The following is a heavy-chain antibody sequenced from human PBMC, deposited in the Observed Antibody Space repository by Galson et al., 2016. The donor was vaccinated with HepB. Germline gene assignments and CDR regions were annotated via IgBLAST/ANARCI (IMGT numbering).Heavy chain of an antibody. CDR2: IEEDGSEK. CDR1: GFILTNYW. V-gene: IGHV3-7*01. Sequence: SLRLSCAVSGFILTNYWMTWVRQAPGKGLEWVAIIEEDGSEKYYVGSVEGRFTISRDNPKNSVYLQMTSLRAEDTARYYCARVFGADYGGIWYSDLWGRGTLVTVSS. CDR3: ARVFGADYGGIWYSDL. J-gene: IGHJ2*01. D-gene: IGHD4-23*01.